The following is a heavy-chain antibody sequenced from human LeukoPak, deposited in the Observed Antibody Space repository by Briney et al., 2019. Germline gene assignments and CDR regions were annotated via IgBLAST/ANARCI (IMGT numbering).Heavy chain of an antibody. CDR1: GFTFSSYW. V-gene: IGHV3-74*01. CDR2: INSDGSST. D-gene: IGHD3-22*01. Sequence: PGGSLRLSCAASGFTFSSYWMHWVRQAPGKGLVWVSRINSDGSSTSYADSVKGRFTISRDNAKNTLYLQMNSLRAEDTAVYYCARDHYVRTHYYDSGGYLNYWGQGTLVTVSS. J-gene: IGHJ4*02. CDR3: ARDHYVRTHYYDSGGYLNY.